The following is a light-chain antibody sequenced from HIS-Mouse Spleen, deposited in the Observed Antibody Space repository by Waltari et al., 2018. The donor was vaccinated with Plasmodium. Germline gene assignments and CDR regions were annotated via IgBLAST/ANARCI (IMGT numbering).Light chain of an antibody. J-gene: IGKJ3*01. V-gene: IGKV3-15*01. CDR1: QSVSSN. Sequence: EIVMTQSPATLSVSPGERATLSCRASQSVSSNLAWYQQEPGQAPRLLIYGASTRATGIPARFSGRGSGTEFTLTISSLQSEDFAVYYCQQYNNWPFTFGPGTKVDIK. CDR3: QQYNNWPFT. CDR2: GAS.